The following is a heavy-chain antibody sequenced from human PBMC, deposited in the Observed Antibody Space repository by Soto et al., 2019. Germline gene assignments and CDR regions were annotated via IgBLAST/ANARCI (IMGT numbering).Heavy chain of an antibody. CDR2: VAHSGST. CDR1: GGSISSAAYY. CDR3: AREYTYGSNFFDC. Sequence: QVRLQESGPGLVKPSQTLSLTCTVSGGSISSAAYYWSWIRQHPGKGLEWIGYVAHSGSTYYDASLKSRVIISVDASENQFSLSLTSVTAADTAVYYCAREYTYGSNFFDCWGQGALVTVSS. V-gene: IGHV4-31*03. J-gene: IGHJ4*02. D-gene: IGHD5-18*01.